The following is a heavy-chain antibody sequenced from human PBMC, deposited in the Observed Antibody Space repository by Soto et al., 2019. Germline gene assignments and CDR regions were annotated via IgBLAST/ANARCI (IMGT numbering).Heavy chain of an antibody. V-gene: IGHV1-69*02. D-gene: IGHD2-21*02. J-gene: IGHJ4*02. CDR1: GGTFSSYT. CDR2: IIPILGIA. CDR3: ASGGRDWNFDY. Sequence: QVQLVQSGAEVKKPGSSVKVSCKASGGTFSSYTISWVRQAPGQGLEWMGRIIPILGIANYAQKFQGRVTINADKSTSTAYMELSSLRSEDTAVYYCASGGRDWNFDYWGQGTLVTVSS.